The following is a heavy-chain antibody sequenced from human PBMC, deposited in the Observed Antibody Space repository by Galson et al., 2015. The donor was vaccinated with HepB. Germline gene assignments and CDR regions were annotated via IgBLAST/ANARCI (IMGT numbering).Heavy chain of an antibody. CDR1: GFTFSSYA. Sequence: SLRLSCAASGFTFSSYAMSWVRQAPGKGLEWVSAISGSGGSTYYADSVKGRFTISRDNSKNTLYLQMNSLRAEDTAVYYCAKDRLPTVTTWALGYWGQGTLVTVSS. D-gene: IGHD4-11*01. V-gene: IGHV3-23*01. J-gene: IGHJ4*02. CDR3: AKDRLPTVTTWALGY. CDR2: ISGSGGST.